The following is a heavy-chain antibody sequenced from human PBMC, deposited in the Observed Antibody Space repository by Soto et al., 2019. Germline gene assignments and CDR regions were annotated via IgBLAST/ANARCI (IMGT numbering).Heavy chain of an antibody. CDR2: VSAYNVNT. V-gene: IGHV1-18*01. J-gene: IGHJ3*02. Sequence: ASVKVSCKASGYTLTSYGISLVRQGPGLGLAWIGWVSAYNVNTNNAQELQGRVTMTTDTSTSTPYMELRSLRSDDTAVYYCERDNYRDGLDNWGKGTMVTVSS. CDR1: GYTLTSYG. D-gene: IGHD4-4*01. CDR3: ERDNYRDGLDN.